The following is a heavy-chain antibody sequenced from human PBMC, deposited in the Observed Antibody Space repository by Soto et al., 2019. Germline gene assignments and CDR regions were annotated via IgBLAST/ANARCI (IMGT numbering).Heavy chain of an antibody. CDR1: GFTVSSNY. V-gene: IGHV3-66*01. CDR3: ARDIDYSNYSPRDY. CDR2: IYSGGST. D-gene: IGHD4-4*01. Sequence: GGSLRLSCAASGFTVSSNYMSWVRQAPGKGLEWVSVIYSGGSTYYADSVKGRFTISRDNSKNTLYLQMNSLRAEDTAVYYCARDIDYSNYSPRDYWGQGTLVTVSS. J-gene: IGHJ4*02.